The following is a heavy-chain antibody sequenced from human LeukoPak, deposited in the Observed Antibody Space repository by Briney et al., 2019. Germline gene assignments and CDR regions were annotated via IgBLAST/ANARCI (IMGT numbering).Heavy chain of an antibody. CDR3: ARVKQLADDAFDI. V-gene: IGHV1-8*01. CDR1: GYTFTSYD. J-gene: IGHJ3*02. Sequence: ASVKVSCKASGYTFTSYDINWVRQATGQGLEWMGWMNPNSGNTGYAQKFQGRVTMTRNTSISTAYMELSSLRSEDTAVYYCARVKQLADDAFDIWGQGTMVTVSS. D-gene: IGHD6-13*01. CDR2: MNPNSGNT.